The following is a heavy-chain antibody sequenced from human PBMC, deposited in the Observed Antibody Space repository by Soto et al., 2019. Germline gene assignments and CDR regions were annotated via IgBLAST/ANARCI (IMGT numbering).Heavy chain of an antibody. CDR3: ARDDSSRIYYYGMDV. D-gene: IGHD2-21*01. Sequence: PSETLSLTCTVSGGSVSSGSYYWSWIRQPPGEGLEWIGYIYYSGSTNYNPSLKSRVTISVDTSKNQFSLKLSSVTAADTAVYYCARDDSSRIYYYGMDVWGQGTTVTSP. V-gene: IGHV4-61*01. J-gene: IGHJ6*02. CDR1: GGSVSSGSYY. CDR2: IYYSGST.